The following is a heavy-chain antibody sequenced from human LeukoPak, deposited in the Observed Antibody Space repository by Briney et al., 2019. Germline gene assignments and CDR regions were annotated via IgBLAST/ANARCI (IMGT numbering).Heavy chain of an antibody. V-gene: IGHV3-48*01. CDR2: ISSSSSTI. J-gene: IGHJ5*02. Sequence: GGALSLSCAASGFTFSSYGMNWVRPAPGKGLEWVSYISSSSSTIYYADSVKGRFTISRDNAKNSLYLQMNSLRAEDTAVYYCARGYGDYVDWFDPWGQGTLVTVSS. D-gene: IGHD4-17*01. CDR1: GFTFSSYG. CDR3: ARGYGDYVDWFDP.